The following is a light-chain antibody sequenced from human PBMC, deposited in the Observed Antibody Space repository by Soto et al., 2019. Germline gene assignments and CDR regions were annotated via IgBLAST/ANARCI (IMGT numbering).Light chain of an antibody. J-gene: IGKJ4*01. Sequence: EIVLTQSPGTLSLSPGERATLSYRASQSVSNSYLAWYRQKPGQAPTLLIYGASSRATGIPDRFSGSGSGTDFTLTISRLEPEDFAVYYCQQYGSSPLTFGGGTKVEIK. CDR2: GAS. CDR1: QSVSNSY. CDR3: QQYGSSPLT. V-gene: IGKV3-20*01.